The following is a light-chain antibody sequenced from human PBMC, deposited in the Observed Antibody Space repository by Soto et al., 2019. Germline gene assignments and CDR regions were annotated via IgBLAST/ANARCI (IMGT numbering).Light chain of an antibody. CDR1: SSDVGGSDY. Sequence: LTQPASVSGSPGQSITISCTGTSSDVGGSDYVSWYQHHPDKAPKLVISDVSNRPSGVSYRFSGSKSGNTASLTISGLQAEDEAIYYCSSHTNTNSYVFGTGTKVTVL. CDR2: DVS. J-gene: IGLJ1*01. V-gene: IGLV2-14*03. CDR3: SSHTNTNSYV.